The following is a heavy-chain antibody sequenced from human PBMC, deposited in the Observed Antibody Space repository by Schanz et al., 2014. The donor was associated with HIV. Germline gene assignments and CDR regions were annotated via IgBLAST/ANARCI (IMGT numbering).Heavy chain of an antibody. J-gene: IGHJ4*02. Sequence: QVKLQQWGAGLLKPSETLSLTCAVYGGSFTGYYWSWIRQSPGKGLEWLGQINHRESTNYNPSLQSRVTISVDTSKNQFSLKLDSVTAADTAVYYCARAKWPPRSRHFDFWGQGNLVTVSS. V-gene: IGHV4-34*01. D-gene: IGHD6-13*01. CDR2: INHREST. CDR3: ARAKWPPRSRHFDF. CDR1: GGSFTGYY.